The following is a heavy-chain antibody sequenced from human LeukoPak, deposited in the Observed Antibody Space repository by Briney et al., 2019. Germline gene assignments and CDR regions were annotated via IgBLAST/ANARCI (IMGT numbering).Heavy chain of an antibody. CDR1: GGSISSGSHY. Sequence: SETLSLTCTVSGGSISSGSHYWSWIRQPAGKALEWIGRVYTSGSTDYNPSLKSRVAISVDTSKNQFSLKLSSVTAADTAVYYCARDFEYGDYVDYWGQGTLVTVSS. D-gene: IGHD4-17*01. V-gene: IGHV4-61*02. J-gene: IGHJ4*02. CDR3: ARDFEYGDYVDY. CDR2: VYTSGST.